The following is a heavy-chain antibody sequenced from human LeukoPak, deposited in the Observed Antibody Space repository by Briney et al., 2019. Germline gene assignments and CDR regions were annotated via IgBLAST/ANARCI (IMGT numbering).Heavy chain of an antibody. CDR1: GGSISSSGYY. D-gene: IGHD5-12*01. Sequence: SETLSLTCTVSGGSISSSGYYWGWIRQPPGKGLEWIGSIYYSGSTYYNPSLKSRVTISVDTSKNQFSLKLSSVTAADTAVYYCARQGGYDFGVDAFDIWGQGTMVTVSS. CDR2: IYYSGST. CDR3: ARQGGYDFGVDAFDI. J-gene: IGHJ3*02. V-gene: IGHV4-39*01.